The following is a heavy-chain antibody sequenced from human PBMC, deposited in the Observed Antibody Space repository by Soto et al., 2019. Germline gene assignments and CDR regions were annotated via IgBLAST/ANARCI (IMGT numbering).Heavy chain of an antibody. V-gene: IGHV3-23*01. D-gene: IGHD3-3*01. Sequence: RVLQATGKGLEWVSAISGSGGSTYYADSVKGRFTISRDNSKNTLYLQMNSLRAEDTAVYYCAKGVIWSGLTWFGPRRKGTLVTV. CDR2: ISGSGGST. J-gene: IGHJ5*02. CDR3: AKGVIWSGLTWFGP.